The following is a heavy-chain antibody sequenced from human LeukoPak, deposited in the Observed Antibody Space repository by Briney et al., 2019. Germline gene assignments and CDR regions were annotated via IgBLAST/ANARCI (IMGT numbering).Heavy chain of an antibody. CDR1: GFTFSSYE. CDR2: IRYDGSNK. Sequence: GGSLRLSCAASGFTFSSYEMNWVRQAPGKGLEWVAFIRYDGSNKYYADSVKGRFTISRDNSKNTLYLQMNSLRAEDTAVYYCAKDKGDAFDIWGQGTMVTVSS. J-gene: IGHJ3*02. CDR3: AKDKGDAFDI. V-gene: IGHV3-30*02.